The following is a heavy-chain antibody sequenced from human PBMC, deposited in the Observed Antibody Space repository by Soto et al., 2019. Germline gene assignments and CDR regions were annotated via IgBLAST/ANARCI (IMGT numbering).Heavy chain of an antibody. CDR3: AKWGPMVRGVIDA. CDR2: IYYSGST. D-gene: IGHD3-10*01. CDR1: GGSISSYY. Sequence: SETLSLTCTVSGGSISSYYWSWIRQPPGKGLEWIGYIYYSGSTNYNPSLKSRVTISVDTSKNQFSLKLSSVTAADTAVYYCAKWGPMVRGVIDAWGQGTLVTVSS. V-gene: IGHV4-59*01. J-gene: IGHJ5*02.